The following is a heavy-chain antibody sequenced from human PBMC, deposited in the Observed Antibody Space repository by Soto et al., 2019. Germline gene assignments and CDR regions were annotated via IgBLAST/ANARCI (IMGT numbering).Heavy chain of an antibody. CDR1: GGTISSYA. CDR2: IIPIFGTA. V-gene: IGHV1-69*06. D-gene: IGHD3-16*01. CDR3: VREHDAWSLFAFDI. J-gene: IGHJ3*02. Sequence: QVQLVQSGAEVKKPGSSVKVSCKASGGTISSYAISWVRQAPGQGLEWMGGIIPIFGTANYAQKFQGRVTITADKSTSTAYMELSSLRSEDTAMYYCVREHDAWSLFAFDIWGQGTRVTVPS.